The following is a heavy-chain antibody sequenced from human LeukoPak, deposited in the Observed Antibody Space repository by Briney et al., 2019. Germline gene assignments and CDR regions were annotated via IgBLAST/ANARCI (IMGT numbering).Heavy chain of an antibody. Sequence: PGGSLRLSCAASGFTFSNTWMNWVRQAPGKGLEWVGRIQSKTDGGTTEYAAPVKGRFTISRDDSKTTLYLQMNSLKTEDTAVYYCATITVRGVINIWGQGTLVTVSS. CDR1: GFTFSNTW. V-gene: IGHV3-15*01. CDR3: ATITVRGVINI. D-gene: IGHD3-10*01. J-gene: IGHJ4*02. CDR2: IQSKTDGGTT.